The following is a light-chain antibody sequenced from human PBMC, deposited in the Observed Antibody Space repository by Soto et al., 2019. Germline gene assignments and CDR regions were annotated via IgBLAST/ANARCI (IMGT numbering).Light chain of an antibody. Sequence: EIVMTQSPATLSVSPGERATLSCRASQSVSSNLAWYQQKPGQAPRLLIYGASTRATGIPARFSGSGSGTEFPLNISSLQSEDFEVYYCQQYNNWPRTFGQGTKVEIK. J-gene: IGKJ1*01. CDR3: QQYNNWPRT. CDR1: QSVSSN. CDR2: GAS. V-gene: IGKV3-15*01.